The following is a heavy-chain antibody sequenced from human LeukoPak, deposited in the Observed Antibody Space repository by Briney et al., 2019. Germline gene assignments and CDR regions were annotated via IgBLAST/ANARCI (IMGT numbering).Heavy chain of an antibody. J-gene: IGHJ6*03. CDR1: GFTFSSYW. D-gene: IGHD3-3*01. Sequence: GSLRLSCAASGFTFSSYWMSWVRQAPGKGLEWIGEINHSGSTNYNPSLKSRVTISVDTSKNQFSLKLSSVTAADTAVYYCAGGGDFWSGYYTGRSGYYYMDVWGKGTTVTVSS. CDR2: INHSGST. CDR3: AGGGDFWSGYYTGRSGYYYMDV. V-gene: IGHV4-34*01.